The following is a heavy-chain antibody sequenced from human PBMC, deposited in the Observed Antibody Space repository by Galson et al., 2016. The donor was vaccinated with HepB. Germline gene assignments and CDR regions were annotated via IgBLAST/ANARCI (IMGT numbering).Heavy chain of an antibody. D-gene: IGHD6-13*01. Sequence: SLRLSCAASGFSFSGHGMHWLRQAPGKGLEWVAAIWHDGTNENYAASVKGRFSISRDNPKSMLYLQMDSLRAEDIAVYYCARVRSSSWFDSWGQGTLVTVS. J-gene: IGHJ5*01. CDR1: GFSFSGHG. CDR3: ARVRSSSWFDS. V-gene: IGHV3-33*01. CDR2: IWHDGTNE.